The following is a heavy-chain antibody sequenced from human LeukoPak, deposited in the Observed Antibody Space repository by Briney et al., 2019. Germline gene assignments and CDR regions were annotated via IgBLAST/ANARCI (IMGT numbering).Heavy chain of an antibody. CDR3: AKDRLGGPYFFHF. J-gene: IGHJ4*02. CDR2: IGGTGVRT. Sequence: GGSLRLSCASSGFTFSSYAMSWVRQAPGKGLEWVSTIGGTGVRTYYADSVKGRFTISRDNSKNTLYLQINSLRAEDTAVYFCAKDRLGGPYFFHFWCQGTLVTVSS. V-gene: IGHV3-23*01. CDR1: GFTFSSYA. D-gene: IGHD3-16*01.